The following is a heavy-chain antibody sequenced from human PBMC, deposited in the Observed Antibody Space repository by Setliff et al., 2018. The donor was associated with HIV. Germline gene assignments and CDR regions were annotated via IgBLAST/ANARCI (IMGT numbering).Heavy chain of an antibody. CDR1: GDSISSGSYY. J-gene: IGHJ3*02. CDR3: ARVYYYDSSGYHDAFDI. Sequence: SETLSLTCTVSGDSISSGSYYWSWIRQTPGKGLEWIGRIYISGTTNYNPSLKSRVTISVDTSKNQFSLKLSSVTAADTAVYYCARVYYYDSSGYHDAFDIWGQGTMVTVS. D-gene: IGHD3-22*01. CDR2: IYISGTT. V-gene: IGHV4-61*01.